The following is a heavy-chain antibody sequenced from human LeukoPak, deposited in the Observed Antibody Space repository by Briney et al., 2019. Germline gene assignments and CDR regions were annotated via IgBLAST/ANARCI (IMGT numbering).Heavy chain of an antibody. D-gene: IGHD3-22*01. CDR3: ARDRETYYYDSSGYYLDY. CDR1: GGSFSGYY. J-gene: IGHJ4*02. CDR2: INHSGST. V-gene: IGHV4-34*01. Sequence: PSETLSLTCAVYGGSFSGYYWSWIRQPPGKGLEWIGEINHSGSTNYNPSLKSRVTMSVDTSKNQFSLKLSSVTAADTAVYYCARDRETYYYDSSGYYLDYWGQGTLVTVSS.